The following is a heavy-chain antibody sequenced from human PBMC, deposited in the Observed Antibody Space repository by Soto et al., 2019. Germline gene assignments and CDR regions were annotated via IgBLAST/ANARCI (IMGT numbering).Heavy chain of an antibody. J-gene: IGHJ6*02. CDR3: AREFTGTHYYSYGMDV. V-gene: IGHV1-2*02. Sequence: QVQLVQPGAEVKKPGASVKVSCKASGYTFTGYYMHWVRQAPGQGLEWMGWINPNSGGTNYAQKFQGRVTMTRDTSISTAYMELSRLRSDDTAVYYCAREFTGTHYYSYGMDVWGQGTTVTVSS. CDR1: GYTFTGYY. D-gene: IGHD1-1*01. CDR2: INPNSGGT.